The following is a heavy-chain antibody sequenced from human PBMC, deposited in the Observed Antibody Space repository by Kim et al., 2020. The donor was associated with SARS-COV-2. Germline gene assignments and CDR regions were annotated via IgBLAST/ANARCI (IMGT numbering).Heavy chain of an antibody. J-gene: IGHJ1*01. V-gene: IGHV1-69*04. Sequence: NYAQKFQGRVTITADKSTSTAYMELSSLRSEDTAVYYCARDVRSGSYFQHWGQGTLVTVSS. CDR3: ARDVRSGSYFQH. D-gene: IGHD1-26*01.